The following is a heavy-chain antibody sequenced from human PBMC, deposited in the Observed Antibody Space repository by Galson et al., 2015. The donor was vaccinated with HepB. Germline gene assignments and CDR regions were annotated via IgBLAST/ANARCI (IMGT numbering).Heavy chain of an antibody. CDR1: GFTFSSYS. CDR2: ISSSSSYI. CDR3: ARDGTQWPAPFDY. Sequence: SLRLSCAASGFTFSSYSMNWVRQAPGKGLEWVSSISSSSSYIYYADSVKGRFTISRDNAKNSLYLQMNSLRAEDTAVYYCARDGTQWPAPFDYWGQGTLVTVSS. J-gene: IGHJ4*02. D-gene: IGHD6-19*01. V-gene: IGHV3-21*01.